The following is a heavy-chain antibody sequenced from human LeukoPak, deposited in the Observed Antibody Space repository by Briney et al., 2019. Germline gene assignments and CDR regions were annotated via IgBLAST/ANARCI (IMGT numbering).Heavy chain of an antibody. CDR2: FYSGGST. J-gene: IGHJ4*02. Sequence: PGRSLRLSCAASGFTVSSNYMSWVRQAPGKGLEWVSVFYSGGSTYYADSVKGRFTISRDNSKNTLYLQMSSLRAEDTAVYYCARGRYFDYWGQGTLVTVSS. CDR1: GFTVSSNY. CDR3: ARGRYFDY. V-gene: IGHV3-66*02.